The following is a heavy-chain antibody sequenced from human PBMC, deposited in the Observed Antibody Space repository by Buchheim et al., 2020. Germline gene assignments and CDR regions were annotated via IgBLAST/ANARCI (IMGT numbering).Heavy chain of an antibody. CDR2: INHSGST. Sequence: QVQLQESGPGLVKPSETLSLTCAVYGGSFSGYYWSWIRQPPGKGLEWIGEINHSGSTNYNPSLKSRVTISVDTSKNQFSLKLSSVTAADTAVYYCARGLGLLWFGELNYGMDVWGQGTT. V-gene: IGHV4-34*01. D-gene: IGHD3-10*01. CDR1: GGSFSGYY. J-gene: IGHJ6*02. CDR3: ARGLGLLWFGELNYGMDV.